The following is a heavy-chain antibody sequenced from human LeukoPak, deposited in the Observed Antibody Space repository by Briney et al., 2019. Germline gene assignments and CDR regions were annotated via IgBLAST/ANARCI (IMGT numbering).Heavy chain of an antibody. Sequence: GGSLRLSCAASGSYCMHWVRQAPGKGLVWVSHVNSDGSWTSHADSVKGRFTISKDNAKNTVYLQMNNLRTEDTAVYYCVSFYETNWGRGTLVTVSS. CDR3: VSFYETN. CDR1: GSYC. J-gene: IGHJ4*02. D-gene: IGHD2-2*01. CDR2: VNSDGSWT. V-gene: IGHV3-74*01.